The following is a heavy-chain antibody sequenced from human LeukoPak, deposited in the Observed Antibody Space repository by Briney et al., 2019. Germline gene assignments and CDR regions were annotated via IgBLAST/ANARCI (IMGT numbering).Heavy chain of an antibody. V-gene: IGHV3-66*01. CDR3: ASGESSYLEN. CDR2: IYRGGST. D-gene: IGHD1-26*01. CDR1: GGTFSSYA. Sequence: SCKASGGTFSSYAISWVRQAPGKGLEWVSTIYRGGSTYYADSVKGRFIISRDNSMNTLYLQMNSLRAEDTAVYYCASGESSYLENWGQGTLVT. J-gene: IGHJ4*02.